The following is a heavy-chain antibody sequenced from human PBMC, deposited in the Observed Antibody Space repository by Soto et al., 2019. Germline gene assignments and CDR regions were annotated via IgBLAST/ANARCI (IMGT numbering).Heavy chain of an antibody. CDR3: ARVPYGSVRNYYGMDV. CDR1: GGTFSSYA. Sequence: QVQLVQSGAEVKKPGSSVMVSCKASGGTFSSYAISWVRQAPGQGLEWMGGIIPIFGTATYAQKFQGRVTITADESTSTAYMEMSLLRSEDTAEYYSARVPYGSVRNYYGMDVWGQGTTVTVSS. CDR2: IIPIFGTA. V-gene: IGHV1-69*12. D-gene: IGHD4-17*01. J-gene: IGHJ6*02.